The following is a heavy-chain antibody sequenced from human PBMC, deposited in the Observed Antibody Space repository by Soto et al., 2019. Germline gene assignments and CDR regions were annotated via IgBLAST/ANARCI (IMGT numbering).Heavy chain of an antibody. D-gene: IGHD1-7*01. V-gene: IGHV4-34*01. CDR2: INHSGGT. J-gene: IGHJ5*01. CDR1: GGSFSGFY. Sequence: SETLSLTCAVYGGSFSGFYWSWIRQPPGKGLEWIGEINHSGGTNYNPSLKSRVTISVDTSKNQLSLKLSSVTAADTAVYYCARDRDNWNYVDKSRFDSWGQGILVTVSS. CDR3: ARDRDNWNYVDKSRFDS.